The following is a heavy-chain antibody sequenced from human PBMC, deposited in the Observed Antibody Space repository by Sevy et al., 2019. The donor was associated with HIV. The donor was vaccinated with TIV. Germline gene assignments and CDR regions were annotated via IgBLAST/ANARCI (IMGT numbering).Heavy chain of an antibody. V-gene: IGHV3-23*01. J-gene: IGHJ4*02. CDR1: GFTFSNYA. Sequence: GGSLRLSCAASGFTFSNYAMSWVRQAPGKGLEWVSGISDSAYNTYYADSVKGRFTISRDNSKNSLYLQMNSLRAEDTAVYYCTRVRYNYGSYYFDYWGQGTLVTVSS. CDR2: ISDSAYNT. D-gene: IGHD1-1*01. CDR3: TRVRYNYGSYYFDY.